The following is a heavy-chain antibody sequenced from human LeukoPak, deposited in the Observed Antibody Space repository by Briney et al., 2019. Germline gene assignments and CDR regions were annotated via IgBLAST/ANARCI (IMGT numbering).Heavy chain of an antibody. CDR3: AKDRQYQLLSNWFDP. J-gene: IGHJ5*02. V-gene: IGHV3-9*01. D-gene: IGHD2-2*01. CDR2: ISWNSGSI. Sequence: PGGSLRLSCAASGFTFDDYAMHWVRQAPGKGLEWVSGISWNSGSIGYADSVKGRFTISRDNAKSSLYLQMNSLRAEDTALYYCAKDRQYQLLSNWFDPWGQGTLVTVSS. CDR1: GFTFDDYA.